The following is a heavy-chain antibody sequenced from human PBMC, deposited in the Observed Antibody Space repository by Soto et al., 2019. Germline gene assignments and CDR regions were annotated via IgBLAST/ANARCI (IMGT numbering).Heavy chain of an antibody. CDR1: GFTFSDYY. J-gene: IGHJ1*01. CDR3: ARGMYSSSWYFQH. D-gene: IGHD6-13*01. Sequence: PGGSLRLSCAASGFTFSDYYMNWIRQAPGKGLEWVSYISSSSIYTNYADSVRGRFTISRDNAKNSVYLQMNSLRAEDTAVYYCARGMYSSSWYFQHWGQGTLVTVSS. V-gene: IGHV3-11*03. CDR2: ISSSSIYT.